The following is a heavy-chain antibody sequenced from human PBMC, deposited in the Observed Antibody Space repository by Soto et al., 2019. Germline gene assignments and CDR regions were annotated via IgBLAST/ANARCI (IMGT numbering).Heavy chain of an antibody. CDR2: INNDGSDV. CDR3: ATTSSCMAYVW. CDR1: GFTFRSYR. V-gene: IGHV3-74*01. Sequence: GGSLRLSCGASGFTFRSYRMHWVRQVPGKGLVWVSHINNDGSDVYSADSVRGRFTISRDNANNILYLQMHSLRVEDTGVYYCATTSSCMAYVWWGQGTVVTVSS. D-gene: IGHD3-16*01. J-gene: IGHJ4*02.